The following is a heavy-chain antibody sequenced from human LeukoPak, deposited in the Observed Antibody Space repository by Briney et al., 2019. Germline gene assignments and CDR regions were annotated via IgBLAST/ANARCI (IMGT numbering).Heavy chain of an antibody. CDR1: GLTFSNYW. CDR2: IKQDGSEK. CDR3: ARDRQIAC. J-gene: IGHJ4*02. Sequence: GGPLRLPCAAPGLTFSNYWLTWVRQAPGQGLEGVANIKQDGSEKHYVDSVKGRFTISRDNAKNSLYLQMNSLRAEDTAVYYCARDRQIACWGQGTLVTVSS. V-gene: IGHV3-7*01.